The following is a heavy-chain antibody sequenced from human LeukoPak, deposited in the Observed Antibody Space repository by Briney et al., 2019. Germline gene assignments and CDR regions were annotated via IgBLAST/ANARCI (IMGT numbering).Heavy chain of an antibody. D-gene: IGHD6-13*01. J-gene: IGHJ5*02. CDR3: ARGAAPGIRGWFDP. CDR2: IYTSGST. V-gene: IGHV4-4*07. Sequence: SETLSLTCTVSGGSISSYYWSWIRQPAGKGLEWIGRIYTSGSTNYNPSLKSRVTMSVDTSKNQFSLKLSSVTAADTAVYYCARGAAPGIRGWFDPWGQGTLVTVSS. CDR1: GGSISSYY.